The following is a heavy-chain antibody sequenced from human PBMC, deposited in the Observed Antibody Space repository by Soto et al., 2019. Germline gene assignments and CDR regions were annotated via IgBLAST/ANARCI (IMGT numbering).Heavy chain of an antibody. D-gene: IGHD6-19*01. CDR1: GYSFTSYW. CDR2: IYPGDSDT. Sequence: PGESLKISCKGSGYSFTSYWIGWVRQMPGKGLEWMGIIYPGDSDTRYSPSFQGQVTISADKSISTAYLQWSSLKASDTAMYYCARHYSSGWLLHEYFQHWGQGTLVTVSS. V-gene: IGHV5-51*01. CDR3: ARHYSSGWLLHEYFQH. J-gene: IGHJ1*01.